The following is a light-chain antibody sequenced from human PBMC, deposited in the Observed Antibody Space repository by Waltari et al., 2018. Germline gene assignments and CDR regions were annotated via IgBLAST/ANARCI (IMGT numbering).Light chain of an antibody. V-gene: IGLV3-1*01. CDR2: QDS. J-gene: IGLJ1*01. Sequence: SYDLTQPPSVPVSPGQPASITCSGDELSNKYVCWYQQKPGQSPVLVINQDSKRPSGIPERFSGSNSGNTATLTISGTQAMDEADYYCQAWDSSEIVFGTGTKVTVL. CDR1: ELSNKY. CDR3: QAWDSSEIV.